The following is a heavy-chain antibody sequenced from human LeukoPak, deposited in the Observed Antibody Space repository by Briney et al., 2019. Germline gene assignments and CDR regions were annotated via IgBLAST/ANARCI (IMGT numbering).Heavy chain of an antibody. J-gene: IGHJ1*01. CDR3: ARSNDGYSSGWFDGAEYFQH. Sequence: SETLSLTCAVSGGSISSSNWWSWVRQPPGKGLEWIGEIYHSGSTNYNPSLKSRVTISVDKSKNQFSLKLSSVTAADTAAYYCARSNDGYSSGWFDGAEYFQHWGQGTLVTVSS. CDR1: GGSISSSNW. V-gene: IGHV4-4*02. D-gene: IGHD6-19*01. CDR2: IYHSGST.